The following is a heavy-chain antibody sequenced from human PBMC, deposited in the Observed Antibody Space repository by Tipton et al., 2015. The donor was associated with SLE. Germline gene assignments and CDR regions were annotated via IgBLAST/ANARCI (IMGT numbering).Heavy chain of an antibody. Sequence: TLSLTCAVYGGSFSGYYWSWIRQPPGKGLEWIGEINHSGSTNYNPSLKSRVTISVGTSKNQFSLKLSSVTAADTAVYYCARQRIAVAGTGYWYFDLWGRGTLVTVSS. J-gene: IGHJ2*01. CDR1: GGSFSGYY. D-gene: IGHD6-19*01. CDR2: INHSGST. CDR3: ARQRIAVAGTGYWYFDL. V-gene: IGHV4-34*01.